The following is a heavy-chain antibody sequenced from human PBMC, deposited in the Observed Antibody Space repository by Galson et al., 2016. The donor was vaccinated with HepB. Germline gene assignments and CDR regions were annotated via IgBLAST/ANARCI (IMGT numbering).Heavy chain of an antibody. J-gene: IGHJ4*02. CDR3: STYLLWFGELSTSDY. CDR1: GITFSNAW. Sequence: SLRLSCAASGITFSNAWMSWVRQAPGKGLEWVGRIKRNTDGGTTDYAALVKGRFIITRDDSKKTLHLQMNNLKIEDTAVYYCSTYLLWFGELSTSDYWGQGTLVTVSS. CDR2: IKRNTDGGTT. V-gene: IGHV3-15*01. D-gene: IGHD3-10*01.